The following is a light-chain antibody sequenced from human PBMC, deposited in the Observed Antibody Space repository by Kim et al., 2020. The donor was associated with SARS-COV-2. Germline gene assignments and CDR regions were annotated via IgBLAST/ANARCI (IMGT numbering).Light chain of an antibody. CDR1: NSNIRTNP. Sequence: GQTCINSCSGNNSNIRTNPVNWYRQFPGAAPKLLIYSYTLRPSGVPDRFSGSRSGTSASLAISGLQSEDEAEYFCAAWDDALNLFVFGTGTKVTVL. CDR2: SYT. CDR3: AAWDDALNLFV. J-gene: IGLJ1*01. V-gene: IGLV1-44*01.